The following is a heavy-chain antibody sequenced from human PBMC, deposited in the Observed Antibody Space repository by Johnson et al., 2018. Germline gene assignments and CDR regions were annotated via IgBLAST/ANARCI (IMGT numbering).Heavy chain of an antibody. V-gene: IGHV3-9*01. CDR1: GFTFDDYG. D-gene: IGHD3-22*01. CDR2: ISWNGGSV. J-gene: IGHJ1*01. Sequence: QLVESGGGVVQPGRSLRLSCAASGFTFDDYGMHWVRQAPGKGLEWVSGISWNGGSVGYADSVKGRFTISRDNAKNSLYLQMNSLRAEDTALYYCARDIYYDSPGGYFHYWGQGTLVTVSS. CDR3: ARDIYYDSPGGYFHY.